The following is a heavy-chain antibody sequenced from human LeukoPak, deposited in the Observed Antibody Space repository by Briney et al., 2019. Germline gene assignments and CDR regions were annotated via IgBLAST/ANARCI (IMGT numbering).Heavy chain of an antibody. V-gene: IGHV4-31*03. CDR3: ARAWYGYSSSWYYFDY. J-gene: IGHJ4*02. Sequence: SETLSLTCTVSGGSISSGGYYWSWIRQHPGKGLEWIGYIYYSGSIYYNPSLKSRVTISVDTSKNQFSLKLSSVTAADTAVYYCARAWYGYSSSWYYFDYWGQGTLVTVSS. CDR2: IYYSGSI. CDR1: GGSISSGGYY. D-gene: IGHD6-13*01.